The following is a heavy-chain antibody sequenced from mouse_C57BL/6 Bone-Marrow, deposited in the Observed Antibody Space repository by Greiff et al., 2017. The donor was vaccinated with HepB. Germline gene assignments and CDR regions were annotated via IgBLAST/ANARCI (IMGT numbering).Heavy chain of an antibody. CDR1: GYTFTSYG. J-gene: IGHJ3*01. D-gene: IGHD1-1*01. CDR2: IYPRSGNT. V-gene: IGHV1-81*01. Sequence: VQLVESGAELARPGASVKLSCKASGYTFTSYGISWVKQRTGQGLEWIGEIYPRSGNTYYNEKFKGKATLTAYKSSSTAYMELRSLTSEDSAVYFCARRGIYYYGSSYGFAYWGQGTLVTVSA. CDR3: ARRGIYYYGSSYGFAY.